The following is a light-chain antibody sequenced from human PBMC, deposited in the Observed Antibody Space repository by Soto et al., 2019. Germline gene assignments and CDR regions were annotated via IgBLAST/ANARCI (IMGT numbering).Light chain of an antibody. CDR3: QQYYNSRHHT. CDR1: QSVVTN. CDR2: AAS. J-gene: IGKJ2*01. V-gene: IGKV3-15*01. Sequence: EIVMTQSPATLSVSLGESATLSCRASQSVVTNLAWYQQTPGQAPRLLIYAASTRATGIPARFSGSGSGTEFILTISSLQSEDSAVYYCQQYYNSRHHTFCQWTKLEIK.